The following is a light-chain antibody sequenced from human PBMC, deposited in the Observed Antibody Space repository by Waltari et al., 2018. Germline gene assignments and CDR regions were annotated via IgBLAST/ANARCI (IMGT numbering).Light chain of an antibody. Sequence: EIVSTQSPATLSLSPGERDTLPCRASQSVSSYLAWYQQKPGQAPRLLIYDASNRATGIPARFSGSGSGTDFTLTISSLEPEDFAVYYCQQRSNWLTWTFGQGTKVEIK. CDR1: QSVSSY. J-gene: IGKJ1*01. CDR3: QQRSNWLTWT. CDR2: DAS. V-gene: IGKV3-11*01.